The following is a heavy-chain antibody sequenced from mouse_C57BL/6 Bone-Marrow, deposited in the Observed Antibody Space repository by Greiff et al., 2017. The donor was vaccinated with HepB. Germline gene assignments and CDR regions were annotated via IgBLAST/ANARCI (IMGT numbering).Heavy chain of an antibody. CDR1: GYSITSGYY. V-gene: IGHV3-6*01. J-gene: IGHJ1*03. CDR2: ISYDGSN. Sequence: EVKLQESGPGLVKPSQSLSLTCSVTGYSITSGYYWNWIRQFPGNKLEWMGYISYDGSNNYNPSLKNRISITRDTSKNQFFLKLNSVTTEDTATYYCAREGIYYYGSSCWYFDVWGTGTTVTVSS. D-gene: IGHD1-1*01. CDR3: AREGIYYYGSSCWYFDV.